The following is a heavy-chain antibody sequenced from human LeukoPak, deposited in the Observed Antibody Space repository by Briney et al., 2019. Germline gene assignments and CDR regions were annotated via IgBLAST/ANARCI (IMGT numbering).Heavy chain of an antibody. CDR3: AGGRYSYGRYYFDY. V-gene: IGHV4-34*01. CDR1: GGSFSGYY. CDR2: INHSGST. J-gene: IGHJ4*02. D-gene: IGHD5-18*01. Sequence: SETPSLTCAVYGGSFSGYYWSWIRQPPGKGLEWIGEINHSGSTNYNPSLKSRVTISVDTSKNQFSLKLSSVTAADTAVYYCAGGRYSYGRYYFDYWGQGTLVTVSS.